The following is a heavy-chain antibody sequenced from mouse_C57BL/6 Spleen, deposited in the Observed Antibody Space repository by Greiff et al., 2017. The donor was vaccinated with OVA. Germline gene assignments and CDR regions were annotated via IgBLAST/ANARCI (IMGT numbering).Heavy chain of an antibody. V-gene: IGHV1-82*01. Sequence: QVQLQQSGPELVRPGASVKLSCKASGYAFSSSWMNWVKQRPGKGLEWIGRIYPGDGDTNYNGKFKGKATLTADKSSSTAYMQLSSLTSEDSAVYFCYGYDNYWGQGTTLTVSS. CDR2: IYPGDGDT. D-gene: IGHD2-2*01. J-gene: IGHJ2*01. CDR1: GYAFSSSW. CDR3: YGYDNY.